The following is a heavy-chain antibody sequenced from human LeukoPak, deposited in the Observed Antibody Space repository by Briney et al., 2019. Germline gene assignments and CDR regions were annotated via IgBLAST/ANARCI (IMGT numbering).Heavy chain of an antibody. CDR1: SGSISSGIW. V-gene: IGHV4-4*02. D-gene: IGHD1-26*01. Sequence: SETLSLTCSVSSGSISSGIWWSWVRQPPGKGLEWIGEIYHSGSTNYNPSLKSRATISVDKSKGQFSLKLSSVTAADTAIYYCARKPTTSDAFDMWGQGTMVTVSS. J-gene: IGHJ3*02. CDR2: IYHSGST. CDR3: ARKPTTSDAFDM.